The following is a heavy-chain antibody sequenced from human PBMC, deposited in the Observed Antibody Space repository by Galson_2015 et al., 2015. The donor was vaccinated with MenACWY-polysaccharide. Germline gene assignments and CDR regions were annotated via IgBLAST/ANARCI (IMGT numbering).Heavy chain of an antibody. D-gene: IGHD5/OR15-5a*01. Sequence: SETLSLTCTVSGDSISNYYWSWIRQPPGKGLEWTGYIYSSGSTNYNPSLKSRVTISVDTSKNQVTLKLSSVTAADTAAYYCAEGGQRVSNDAFDLWGQGTMVTVSS. J-gene: IGHJ3*01. CDR3: AEGGQRVSNDAFDL. CDR2: IYSSGST. V-gene: IGHV4-59*01. CDR1: GDSISNYY.